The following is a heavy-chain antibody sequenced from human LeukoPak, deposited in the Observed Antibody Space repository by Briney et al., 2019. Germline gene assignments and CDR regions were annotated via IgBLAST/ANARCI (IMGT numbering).Heavy chain of an antibody. V-gene: IGHV4-39*07. Sequence: KPSETLSLTCTVSGGSISSSSYYWGWIRQPPGKGLEWIGSIYYSGSTYYNPSLKSRVTISVDTSKNQFSLKLSSVTAADTAVYYCAREHPIVVVPAAIYFDYWGQGTLVTVSS. J-gene: IGHJ4*02. D-gene: IGHD2-2*01. CDR3: AREHPIVVVPAAIYFDY. CDR2: IYYSGST. CDR1: GGSISSSSYY.